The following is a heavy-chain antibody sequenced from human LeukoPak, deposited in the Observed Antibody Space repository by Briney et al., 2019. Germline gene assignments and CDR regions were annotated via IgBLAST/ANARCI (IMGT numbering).Heavy chain of an antibody. V-gene: IGHV4-59*12. D-gene: IGHD5-24*01. CDR3: ARESQEKYYFDY. J-gene: IGHJ4*02. CDR1: GGSISSNY. Sequence: SETLSLTCTVSGGSISSNYWSWIRQPPGKGLEWIGYIYYSGSTNYNPSLKSRVTISVDTSKNQFSLKLSSVTAADTAVYYCARESQEKYYFDYWGQGTLVTVSS. CDR2: IYYSGST.